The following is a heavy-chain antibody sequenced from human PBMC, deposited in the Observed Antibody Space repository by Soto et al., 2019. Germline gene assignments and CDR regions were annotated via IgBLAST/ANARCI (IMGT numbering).Heavy chain of an antibody. Sequence: GSLRLSCAASGFTFSSYAMHWVRQAPGKGLEWVAVISYDGSNKYYADSVKGRFTISRDNSKNTLYLQMNSLRAEDTAVYYCARELDGFPGTIEPWGQGTLVTVSS. CDR3: ARELDGFPGTIEP. CDR1: GFTFSSYA. CDR2: ISYDGSNK. V-gene: IGHV3-30-3*01. D-gene: IGHD4-17*01. J-gene: IGHJ5*02.